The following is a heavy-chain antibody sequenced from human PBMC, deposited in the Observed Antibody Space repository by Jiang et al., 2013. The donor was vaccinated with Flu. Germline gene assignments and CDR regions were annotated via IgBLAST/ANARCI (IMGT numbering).Heavy chain of an antibody. Sequence: SGAEVKKPGSSVKVSCKASGNTLSGSGFSWVRQAPGQGLEWMGGIVARSGFTEYTQKFQGRVTITADESSTTAYMELRSLRSDDTAVYYCAREGGTGAEAAHHNWYFGLWGRGTLVTVSS. J-gene: IGHJ2*01. CDR3: AREGGTGAEAAHHNWYFGL. CDR1: GNTLSGSG. D-gene: IGHD6-6*01. V-gene: IGHV1-69*01. CDR2: IVARSGFT.